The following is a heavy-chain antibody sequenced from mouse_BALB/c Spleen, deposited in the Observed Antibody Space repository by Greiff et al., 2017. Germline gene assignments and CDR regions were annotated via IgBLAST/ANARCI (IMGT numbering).Heavy chain of an antibody. CDR3: ASDKDYGSSSWFAY. V-gene: IGHV7-3*02. Sequence: EVHLVESGGGLVQPGGSLRLSCATSGFTFTDYYMSWVRQPPGKALEWLGFIRNKANGYTTEYSASVKGRFTISRDNSQSILYLQMNTLRAEDSATYYCASDKDYGSSSWFAYWGQGTLVTVSA. CDR1: GFTFTDYY. CDR2: IRNKANGYTT. J-gene: IGHJ3*01. D-gene: IGHD1-1*01.